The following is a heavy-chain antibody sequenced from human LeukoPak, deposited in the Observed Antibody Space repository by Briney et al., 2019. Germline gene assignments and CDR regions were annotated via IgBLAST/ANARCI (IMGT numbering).Heavy chain of an antibody. CDR3: ARDEYYDSSGYTS. CDR2: IDGSSSTI. J-gene: IGHJ4*02. CDR1: GFTFSRYS. Sequence: PGGSLRLSCAASGFTFSRYSMTWVRQARGKGLEWLSYIDGSSSTIYYADSVKGRFTISRDNGKNSLYLQMNSLRAEDTAVYYCARDEYYDSSGYTSWGQGTLVTVSS. D-gene: IGHD3-22*01. V-gene: IGHV3-48*01.